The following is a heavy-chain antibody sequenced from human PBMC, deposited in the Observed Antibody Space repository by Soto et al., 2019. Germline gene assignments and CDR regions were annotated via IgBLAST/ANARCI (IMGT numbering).Heavy chain of an antibody. D-gene: IGHD3-3*01. CDR1: GFTFDDYA. V-gene: IGHV3-9*01. J-gene: IGHJ4*02. Sequence: EVQLVESGGGLVQHGRSLRLSCAASGFTFDDYAMPWVRQAPGKGLEWVSGISWNSGSIGYADSVKGRFTISRENGKNFLYLQMNNLKAEDTALDYCAKSSYEFWSGLDYWGQGTLVTVSS. CDR3: AKSSYEFWSGLDY. CDR2: ISWNSGSI.